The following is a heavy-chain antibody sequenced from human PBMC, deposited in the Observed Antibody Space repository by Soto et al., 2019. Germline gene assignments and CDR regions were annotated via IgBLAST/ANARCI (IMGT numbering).Heavy chain of an antibody. CDR3: AKEFHSWNYFDY. CDR1: GLTFSGYW. Sequence: GGSLRLSCAASGLTFSGYWMNWVRQAPGKGLEWVANIKQDGTEKHYVDSVKGRFTISRDNAKSSLYLQMNSLRAEDTAVYYCAKEFHSWNYFDYWGQGTLVTVSS. J-gene: IGHJ4*02. D-gene: IGHD1-20*01. CDR2: IKQDGTEK. V-gene: IGHV3-7*01.